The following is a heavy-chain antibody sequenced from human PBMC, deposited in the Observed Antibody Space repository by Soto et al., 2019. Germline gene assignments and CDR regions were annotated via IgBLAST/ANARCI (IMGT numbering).Heavy chain of an antibody. D-gene: IGHD5-18*01. V-gene: IGHV1-69*13. J-gene: IGHJ6*02. CDR2: IIPIFGTA. CDR3: ARDEGYSYGRTSYYYYGMDV. CDR1: GGTFSSYA. Sequence: ASVKVSCKASGGTFSSYAISWVRQAPGQGLEWIGGIIPIFGTANYAQKFQGRVTITADESTSTAYMELSSLRSEDTAVYYCARDEGYSYGRTSYYYYGMDVWGQGTTVTVSS.